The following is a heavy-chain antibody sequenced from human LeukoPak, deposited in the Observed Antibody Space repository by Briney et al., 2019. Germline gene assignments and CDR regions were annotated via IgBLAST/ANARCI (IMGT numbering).Heavy chain of an antibody. D-gene: IGHD3-16*01. CDR3: AKGVDASGIYYYFYMDV. CDR1: GFTFSNFA. Sequence: GGSLRLSCAASGFTFSNFAMTWVRQAPGKGVVWVSSISGSGGSRYYVDSVKGRFTISRDKSKNTLYLQMNNLRAEDTAVYYCAKGVDASGIYYYFYMDVWGKGTTVSVSS. J-gene: IGHJ6*03. CDR2: ISGSGGSR. V-gene: IGHV3-23*01.